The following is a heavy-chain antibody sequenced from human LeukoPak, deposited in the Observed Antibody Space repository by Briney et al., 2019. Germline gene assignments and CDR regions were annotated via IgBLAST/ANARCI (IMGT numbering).Heavy chain of an antibody. J-gene: IGHJ4*02. CDR2: MNPNSGNT. D-gene: IGHD2-15*01. CDR3: ARALRYCSGGSCPLYYFDY. CDR1: GGTFSSYA. V-gene: IGHV1-8*02. Sequence: VASVKVSCKASGGTFSSYAISWVRQAPGQGLEWRGWMNPNSGNTGYAQKFQGRVTMTRNTSISTAYMELSSLRSEDTAVYYCARALRYCSGGSCPLYYFDYWGQGNLVTFSS.